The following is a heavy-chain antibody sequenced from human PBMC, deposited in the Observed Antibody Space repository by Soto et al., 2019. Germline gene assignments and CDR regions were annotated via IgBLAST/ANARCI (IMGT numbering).Heavy chain of an antibody. Sequence: GASVKVSCKVSGYTLTELSMHWVRQAPGKGLEWMGGFDPEDGETIYAQKFQGGVTMTEDTSTDTAYMELSSLRSEDTAVYYCATDRPAGDIWHGELSPLDAFEIWGQGTMVTVSS. V-gene: IGHV1-24*01. CDR2: FDPEDGET. CDR1: GYTLTELS. D-gene: IGHD3-10*01. CDR3: ATDRPAGDIWHGELSPLDAFEI. J-gene: IGHJ3*02.